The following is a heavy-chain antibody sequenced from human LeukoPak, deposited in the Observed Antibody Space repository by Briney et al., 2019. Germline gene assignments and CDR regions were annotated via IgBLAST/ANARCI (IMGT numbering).Heavy chain of an antibody. D-gene: IGHD3-10*01. V-gene: IGHV3-30*01. Sequence: PGRSLRLSCAASGFTFSSYAMYWVRQAPGEGPEWLAVISYDGGITHYADSVKDRFTISRDNSKNTLFLQLNSLRGDDTAVYYCARDTTYYYDGGSSGPHYFDYWGQGTLVTVSS. CDR1: GFTFSSYA. CDR3: ARDTTYYYDGGSSGPHYFDY. CDR2: ISYDGGIT. J-gene: IGHJ4*02.